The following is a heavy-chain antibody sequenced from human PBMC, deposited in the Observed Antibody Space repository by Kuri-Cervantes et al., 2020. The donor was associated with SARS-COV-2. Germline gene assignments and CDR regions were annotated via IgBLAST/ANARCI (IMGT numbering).Heavy chain of an antibody. D-gene: IGHD6-25*01. V-gene: IGHV4-59*01. CDR1: GGSISSYY. CDR2: IYYSWST. J-gene: IGHJ4*02. CDR3: ARVAAGYFDY. Sequence: GSLRLSCTVSGGSISSYYWSWIRQPPGKGLEWNGYIYYSWSTNYNPSLKSRVTISVDTSKNQFSLKLSSVTAADTAVYYCARVAAGYFDYWGQGTLVTVSS.